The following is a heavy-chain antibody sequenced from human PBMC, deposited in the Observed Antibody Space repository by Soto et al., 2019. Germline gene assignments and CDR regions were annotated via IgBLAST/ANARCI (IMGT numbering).Heavy chain of an antibody. CDR1: GGSISSGGYS. V-gene: IGHV4-30-2*01. D-gene: IGHD4-4*01. J-gene: IGHJ5*02. CDR3: ASFTVTTGSFDP. CDR2: IYHSGST. Sequence: SETLSLTCAVSGGSISSGGYSWSWIRQPPGKGLEWIGYIYHSGSTYYNPSLKSRVTISVDRSKNQFSLKLSSVTAADTAVYYCASFTVTTGSFDPWGQGTLVTVSS.